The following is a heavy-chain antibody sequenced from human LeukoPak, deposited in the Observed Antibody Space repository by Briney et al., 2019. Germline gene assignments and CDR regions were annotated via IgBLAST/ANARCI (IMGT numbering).Heavy chain of an antibody. D-gene: IGHD3-10*02. CDR3: AELGITMIGGV. CDR2: ISSSGSTI. Sequence: GGSLRLSCAASGFTFSRYSMNWVRQAPGKGLEWVSYISSSGSTIYYADSVEGRFTISRDNAKNSLYLQMNSLRAEDTAVYYCAELGITMIGGVWGKGTTVTISS. J-gene: IGHJ6*04. CDR1: GFTFSRYS. V-gene: IGHV3-48*04.